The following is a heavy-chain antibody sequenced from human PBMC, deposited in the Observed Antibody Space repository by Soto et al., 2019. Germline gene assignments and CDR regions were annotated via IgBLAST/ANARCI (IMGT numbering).Heavy chain of an antibody. CDR3: ARVVPLSYYYDSSIFDY. V-gene: IGHV4-31*03. CDR1: GGSISSGGYY. J-gene: IGHJ4*02. CDR2: IYYSGST. Sequence: QVQLQASGPGLVKPSQTLSLTCTVSGGSISSGGYYWSWIRQHPGKGLEWIGYIYYSGSTYYNPSLMSRVTISVDTSKNQFSLKLSSVTAADTAVYYCARVVPLSYYYDSSIFDYWGQGTLVTVSS. D-gene: IGHD3-22*01.